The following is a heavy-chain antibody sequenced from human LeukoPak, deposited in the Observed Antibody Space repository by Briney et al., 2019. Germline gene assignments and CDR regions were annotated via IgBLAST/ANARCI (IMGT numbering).Heavy chain of an antibody. D-gene: IGHD3/OR15-3a*01. CDR3: ASQGTGYHSV. CDR2: ISENGAGT. CDR1: GFTFSTYP. J-gene: IGHJ4*02. Sequence: PGASLRLSCAASGFTFSTYPMSWVRQAPGKGLEWVSSISENGAGTYYADSAKGRFTTSRDNSRNTMYLQMHSLRVGDTAVYYCASQGTGYHSVWGQGTLVTVSS. V-gene: IGHV3-23*01.